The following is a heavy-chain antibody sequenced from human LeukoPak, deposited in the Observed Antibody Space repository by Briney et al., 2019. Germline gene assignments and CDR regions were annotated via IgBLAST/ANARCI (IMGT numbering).Heavy chain of an antibody. CDR3: ARARSGSYYGNFDY. V-gene: IGHV4-59*08. J-gene: IGHJ4*02. CDR2: IYYSGST. Sequence: SETLSLTCTVSGGSISSYYWSWIRQPPGKGLEWIGYIYYSGSTNYNPSLKSRVTISVDTSKNQFSLKLSSVTAADTAVYYCARARSGSYYGNFDYWGQGTLVTVSS. CDR1: GGSISSYY. D-gene: IGHD3-10*01.